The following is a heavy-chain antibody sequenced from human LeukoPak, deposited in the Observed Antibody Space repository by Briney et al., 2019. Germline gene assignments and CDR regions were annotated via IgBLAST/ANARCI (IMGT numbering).Heavy chain of an antibody. CDR1: GFTFSNYA. D-gene: IGHD5-12*01. CDR3: ARDLPLYSGYGSPFDY. Sequence: GGSLRLSCATSGFTFSNYAMSWVRQAPGKGLEWVSAISGSGSTTYYADSVKGRFTISRDNAKNSLYLQMNSLRAEDTAVYYCARDLPLYSGYGSPFDYWGQGTLVTVSS. V-gene: IGHV3-23*01. CDR2: ISGSGSTT. J-gene: IGHJ4*02.